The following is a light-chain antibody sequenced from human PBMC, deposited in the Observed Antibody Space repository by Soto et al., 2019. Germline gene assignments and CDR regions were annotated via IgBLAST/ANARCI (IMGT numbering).Light chain of an antibody. CDR2: EVS. CDR1: QSPLFSNGVTY. Sequence: DAVMTQYPLSLPVTLGQPASISCRSSQSPLFSNGVTYLSWFHQRPGQSPRRLIYEVSRRDSGVPDRFSGSGSGTDFTLKIRRVEAEDAGVYYCMQGTYWPPTFGQGTKVDIK. V-gene: IGKV2-30*01. CDR3: MQGTYWPPT. J-gene: IGKJ1*01.